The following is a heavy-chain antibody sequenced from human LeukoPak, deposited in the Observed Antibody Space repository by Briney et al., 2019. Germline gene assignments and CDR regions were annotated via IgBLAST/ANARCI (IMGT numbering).Heavy chain of an antibody. V-gene: IGHV4-59*11. D-gene: IGHD6-19*01. J-gene: IGHJ4*02. Sequence: PSETLTLTCTASGGSTSSHFRSWIRQPPGKGLEWIGNIYTGGTTNYNPPLKSGVTISIDTSKNQLSLHLASVTAADTAVYYCTKATKWLAFDDWGRGTLVSVSS. CDR1: GGSTSSHF. CDR3: TKATKWLAFDD. CDR2: IYTGGTT.